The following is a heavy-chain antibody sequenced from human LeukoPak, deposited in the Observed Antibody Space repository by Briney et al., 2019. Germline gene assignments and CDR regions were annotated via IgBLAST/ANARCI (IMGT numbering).Heavy chain of an antibody. CDR3: ARVSDAVSFDY. CDR1: GFTFSTYT. D-gene: IGHD2-8*01. CDR2: ISSTSSGI. V-gene: IGHV3-48*01. J-gene: IGHJ4*02. Sequence: GGSLRLSCAASGFTFSTYTMNWVRQAPGKGLEWVSYISSTSSGIYYAAPVKGRFTISRDNSKNTLYLQMNSLRAEDTAVYYCARVSDAVSFDYWGQGTLVTVSS.